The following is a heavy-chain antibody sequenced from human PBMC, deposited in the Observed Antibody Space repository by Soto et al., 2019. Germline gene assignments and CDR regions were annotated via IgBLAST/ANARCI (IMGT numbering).Heavy chain of an antibody. D-gene: IGHD2-15*01. Sequence: ASVKVSCKTSGYTFSSYDINWVRQAPGQGLEWMGWMNPNSGNTGYAQKFQGRVTMTRNTSISTAYVDLISLRSEDTALYYCAKAGRHCSGRNCNSGDDGMDVWGQGTTVTVSS. V-gene: IGHV1-8*01. CDR1: GYTFSSYD. J-gene: IGHJ6*02. CDR2: MNPNSGNT. CDR3: AKAGRHCSGRNCNSGDDGMDV.